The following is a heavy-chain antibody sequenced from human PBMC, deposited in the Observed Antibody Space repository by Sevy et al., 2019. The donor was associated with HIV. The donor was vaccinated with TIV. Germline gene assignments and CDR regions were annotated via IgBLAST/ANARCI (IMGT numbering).Heavy chain of an antibody. CDR3: VRAIAADGSF. Sequence: GGSLRPSCVASGFTLNGYWMSWVRQAPGKGLEWVANINQDGNVKYYIDSVKGRFTISRDTARNLLYLQMNSLRVEDTALYYCVRAIAADGSFWGQGTLVTVSS. D-gene: IGHD6-13*01. CDR1: GFTLNGYW. CDR2: INQDGNVK. J-gene: IGHJ4*02. V-gene: IGHV3-7*01.